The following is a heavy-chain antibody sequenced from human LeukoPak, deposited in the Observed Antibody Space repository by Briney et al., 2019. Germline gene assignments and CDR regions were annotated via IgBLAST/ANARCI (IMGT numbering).Heavy chain of an antibody. CDR1: GFTFSSYA. CDR2: INPDGSET. V-gene: IGHV3-7*01. D-gene: IGHD3-16*01. J-gene: IGHJ4*02. Sequence: PGRSLRLSCAASGFTFSSYAMHWVRQAPGKGLEWVANINPDGSETYYVDSVKGRFTVSRDNARNSLYLQMSWLRGEDTAVYYCLAGGGYWGQGTLVSVSS. CDR3: LAGGGY.